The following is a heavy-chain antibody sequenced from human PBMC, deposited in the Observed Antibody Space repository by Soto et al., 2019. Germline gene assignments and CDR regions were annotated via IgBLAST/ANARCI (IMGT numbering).Heavy chain of an antibody. V-gene: IGHV3-48*01. Sequence: GGSLRLSCAASGFTFSTYSMNWVRQAPGKGLEWVSYISSTSSTIYYADSVKGRFTISRDNAKDSLYLQMNSLRAEDTAVYYCARDPAAPTGSWPWGQGTLVTVSS. D-gene: IGHD6-13*01. CDR3: ARDPAAPTGSWP. CDR1: GFTFSTYS. J-gene: IGHJ5*02. CDR2: ISSTSSTI.